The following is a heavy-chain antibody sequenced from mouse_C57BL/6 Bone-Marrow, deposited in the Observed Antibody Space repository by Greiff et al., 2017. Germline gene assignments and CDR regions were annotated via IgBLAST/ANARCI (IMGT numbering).Heavy chain of an antibody. J-gene: IGHJ3*01. CDR1: GYAFTNYL. Sequence: QVQLQQSGAELVRPGTSVKVSCKASGYAFTNYLIEWVKQRTGQGLEWIGVINPGSGGTKYTEKFQGKATLTADTSSSTAYMQLSSLTSEDSAVXFCARLNYGSSYASFAYWGQGTLVTVSA. V-gene: IGHV1-54*01. CDR2: INPGSGGT. D-gene: IGHD1-1*01. CDR3: ARLNYGSSYASFAY.